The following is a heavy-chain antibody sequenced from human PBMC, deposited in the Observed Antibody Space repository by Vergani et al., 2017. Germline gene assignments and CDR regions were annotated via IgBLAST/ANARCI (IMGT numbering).Heavy chain of an antibody. CDR3: ARGSKLLPQDYFDY. J-gene: IGHJ4*02. V-gene: IGHV3-11*05. Sequence: QVQLVESGGGLVKPGGSLRLSCAASGFTFSDYYMSWIRQAPGKGLEWVSYISSSSSYTNYADSVKGRFTISRDNAKNSLYLQMNSLRAEDTAVYYCARGSKLLPQDYFDYWGQGTLVTFSS. CDR2: ISSSSSYT. D-gene: IGHD2-15*01. CDR1: GFTFSDYY.